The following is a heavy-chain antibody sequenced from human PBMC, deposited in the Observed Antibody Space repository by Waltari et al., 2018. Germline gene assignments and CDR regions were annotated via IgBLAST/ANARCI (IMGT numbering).Heavy chain of an antibody. J-gene: IGHJ4*02. CDR1: GFTFSRPS. CDR2: ISSSSSYI. V-gene: IGHV3-21*01. D-gene: IGHD3-3*01. CDR3: ARAPTEWAYFDY. Sequence: EVQLVESGGGLVTPGGSLRLSCAAPGFTFSRPSMNWVRPAPGKGLEWVSSISSSSSYIYYADSVKGRFTISRDNAKNSLYLQMNSLRAEDTAVYYCARAPTEWAYFDYWGQGTLVTVSS.